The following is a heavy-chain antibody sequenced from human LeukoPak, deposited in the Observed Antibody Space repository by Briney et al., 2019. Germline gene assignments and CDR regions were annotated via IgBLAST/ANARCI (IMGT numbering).Heavy chain of an antibody. J-gene: IGHJ4*02. CDR1: GFTFSSNA. V-gene: IGHV3-23*01. D-gene: IGHD6-19*01. CDR2: SSGNGDST. Sequence: GGSLRLSCAASGFTFSSNAMSWVRPAPGKGREWVSASSGNGDSTYYANSVKGRFTVSRDSANNLLWLEMNSLRAEDTAVYYCASCSGWYANFYYWGQGTLVTVSS. CDR3: ASCSGWYANFYY.